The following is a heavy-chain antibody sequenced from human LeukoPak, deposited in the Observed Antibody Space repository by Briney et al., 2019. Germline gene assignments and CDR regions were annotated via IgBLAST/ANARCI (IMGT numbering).Heavy chain of an antibody. CDR1: GGSISSYY. V-gene: IGHV4-59*08. D-gene: IGHD4-17*01. CDR2: IYYSGST. J-gene: IGHJ5*02. CDR3: ARRYGDYVGNWFDP. Sequence: PSETLSLTCTVSGGSISSYYWSWIRQPPGKGLEWIGYIYYSGSTNYNPSLKSRVTISVDTSKNQFSLKLSSVTAADTAVYYCARRYGDYVGNWFDPWGQGTLVTVSS.